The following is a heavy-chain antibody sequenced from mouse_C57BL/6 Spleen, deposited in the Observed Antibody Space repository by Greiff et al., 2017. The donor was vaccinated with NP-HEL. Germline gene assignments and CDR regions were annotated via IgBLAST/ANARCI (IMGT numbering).Heavy chain of an antibody. CDR2: IDPANGNT. CDR1: GFNIKNTY. D-gene: IGHD2-5*01. Sequence: EVQLQQSVAELVRPGASVKLSCTASGFNIKNTYMHWVKQRPEQGLEWIGRIDPANGNTKYAPKFQGKATITADTSSNTAYLQLSSLTSEDTAIYDCARTLDSNYVVYAMDYWGQGTSVTVSS. J-gene: IGHJ4*01. CDR3: ARTLDSNYVVYAMDY. V-gene: IGHV14-3*01.